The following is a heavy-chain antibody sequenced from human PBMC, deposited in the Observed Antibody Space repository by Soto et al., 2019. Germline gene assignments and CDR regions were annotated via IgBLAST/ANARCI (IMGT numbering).Heavy chain of an antibody. J-gene: IGHJ4*02. CDR3: AKDEYYDYIWGSYRPIDY. Sequence: GGSLRLSCAASGFTFSSYAMSWVRQAPGKGLEWVSAISGSGGSTYYADSVKGRFTISRDNSKNTLYLQMNSLRAEDTAVYYCAKDEYYDYIWGSYRPIDYWGQGTLVTVSS. CDR1: GFTFSSYA. CDR2: ISGSGGST. V-gene: IGHV3-23*01. D-gene: IGHD3-16*02.